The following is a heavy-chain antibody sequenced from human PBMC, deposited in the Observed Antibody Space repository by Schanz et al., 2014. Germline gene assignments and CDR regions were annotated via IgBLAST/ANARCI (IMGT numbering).Heavy chain of an antibody. CDR2: TYSGGST. CDR3: ARDGDFDY. Sequence: EVQLVESGGSLVQPGGSLRLSCAASGFTVSSNYMSWVRQAPGKGLEWVSITYSGGSTYYADSVKGRFTISRDNSKNTLFLQMSSLRAEDTAVYYCARDGDFDYWGQGTLVTVSS. CDR1: GFTVSSNY. J-gene: IGHJ4*02. V-gene: IGHV3-66*01.